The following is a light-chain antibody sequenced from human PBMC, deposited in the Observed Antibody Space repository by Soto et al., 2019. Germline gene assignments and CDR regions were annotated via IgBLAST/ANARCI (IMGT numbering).Light chain of an antibody. CDR2: GAS. CDR1: QSVSSNY. CDR3: QQYGSSIKT. Sequence: EIVLTQFPVTLSLSPLERATLSCRASQSVSSNYLAWYQQRPGQPPNLLIFGASNRAPGIPDRFSGSGSGTDFTLTISRLEPEDFAVYYCQQYGSSIKTFGQGTKVDIK. V-gene: IGKV3-20*01. J-gene: IGKJ1*01.